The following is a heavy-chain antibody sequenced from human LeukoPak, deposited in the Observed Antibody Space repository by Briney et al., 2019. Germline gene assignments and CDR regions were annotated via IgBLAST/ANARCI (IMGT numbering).Heavy chain of an antibody. Sequence: PSETLSLTCTVSGGSISSSSYYWGWIRQPPGKGLEWIGSIYHSGSTYYNPSLKSRVTISVDTSKNQFSLKLSSVTAADTAVYYCARSKYHLLYWGQGTLVTVSS. V-gene: IGHV4-39*07. CDR3: ARSKYHLLY. D-gene: IGHD2-2*01. CDR1: GGSISSSSYY. J-gene: IGHJ4*02. CDR2: IYHSGST.